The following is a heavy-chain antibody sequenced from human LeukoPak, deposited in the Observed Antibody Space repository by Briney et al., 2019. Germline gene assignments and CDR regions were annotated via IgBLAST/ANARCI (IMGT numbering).Heavy chain of an antibody. Sequence: SETLSLTCTVSGGSISSYYWSWIRQPPGKGLEWIGYIYYSGSTNYNPSLKSRVTISVDTSKNQFSLKLSSVTAADTAVYYCARDSDTYYYDSSGYSNWCDPWGQETLVTVSS. CDR1: GGSISSYY. J-gene: IGHJ5*02. V-gene: IGHV4-59*01. CDR3: ARDSDTYYYDSSGYSNWCDP. D-gene: IGHD3-22*01. CDR2: IYYSGST.